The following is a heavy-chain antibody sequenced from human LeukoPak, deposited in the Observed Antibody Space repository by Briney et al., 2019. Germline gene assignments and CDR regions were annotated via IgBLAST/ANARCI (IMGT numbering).Heavy chain of an antibody. J-gene: IGHJ6*03. Sequence: GASLKISCKGSGYSFTSYWIGWVRQMPGKGLEWMGIIYPGDSDTRYSPSFQGQVTISADKSISTANLQWSSLKASDTAMYYCARVLRFLEWQEDYYLDVWGKGTTVTVSS. CDR1: GYSFTSYW. CDR3: ARVLRFLEWQEDYYLDV. D-gene: IGHD3-3*01. V-gene: IGHV5-51*01. CDR2: IYPGDSDT.